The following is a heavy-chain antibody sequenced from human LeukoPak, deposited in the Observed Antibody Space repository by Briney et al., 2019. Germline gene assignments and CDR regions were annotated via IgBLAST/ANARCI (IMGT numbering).Heavy chain of an antibody. D-gene: IGHD3-22*01. J-gene: IGHJ6*03. V-gene: IGHV1-18*01. CDR2: ISAYNNYT. Sequence: ASVKVSCKASGYTFTHYIINWVRQAPGQGLEWMGKISAYNNYTTYAQKLQGRVTMTTDTSTSTAYMELRSLRSDDTAVYYCARGPGGRRGYYPLEDSYYYYYMDVWGKGTTVTVSS. CDR3: ARGPGGRRGYYPLEDSYYYYYMDV. CDR1: GYTFTHYI.